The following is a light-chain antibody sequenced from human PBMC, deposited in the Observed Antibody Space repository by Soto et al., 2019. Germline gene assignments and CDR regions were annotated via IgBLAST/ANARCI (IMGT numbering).Light chain of an antibody. CDR3: QQYGGSPRT. CDR1: QGLGTN. CDR2: AAS. V-gene: IGKV3-20*01. Sequence: EMVTTQSPATLSVSPGERATLSCRASQGLGTNLAWYQQKPGQAPRLLIYAASTRATGIPDRFSGSGSGTDLTLTISRLEPEDFAVYYCQQYGGSPRTFGQGTKVDIK. J-gene: IGKJ1*01.